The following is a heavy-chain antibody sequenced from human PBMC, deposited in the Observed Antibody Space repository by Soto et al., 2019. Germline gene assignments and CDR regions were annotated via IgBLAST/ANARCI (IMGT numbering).Heavy chain of an antibody. V-gene: IGHV3-30*18. CDR3: AKWFITMIVVA. CDR1: GFTFSSYG. Sequence: QVQLVESGGGVVQPGRSLRLSCAASGFTFSSYGMHWVRQAPGKGLEWVAVISYDGSNKYYADSVKGRFTISRDNSKNTLYLQMNSLRAEDTAVYYCAKWFITMIVVAWGQGTLVTVSS. J-gene: IGHJ5*02. D-gene: IGHD3-22*01. CDR2: ISYDGSNK.